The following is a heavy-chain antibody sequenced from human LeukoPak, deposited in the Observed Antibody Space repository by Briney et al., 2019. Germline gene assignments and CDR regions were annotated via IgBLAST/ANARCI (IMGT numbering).Heavy chain of an antibody. CDR1: GFTFSNYA. V-gene: IGHV3-23*01. CDR2: IRGGGDST. Sequence: GGSLRLSCAASGFTFSNYAINWVRQAPGTGLAWVSRIRGGGDSTYYADSVKGRFTISRDNSKNTLYLQMNSLRAEDTAVYYCPVGDYFDYWGQGTLVTVSS. D-gene: IGHD3-16*01. CDR3: PVGDYFDY. J-gene: IGHJ4*02.